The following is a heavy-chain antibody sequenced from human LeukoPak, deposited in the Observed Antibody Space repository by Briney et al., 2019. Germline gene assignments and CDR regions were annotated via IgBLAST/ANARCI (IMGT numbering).Heavy chain of an antibody. Sequence: ASVKVSCKASGYTFTSNALGWVRQAPGQGLEWMGWINPNSGGTNYAQKFQGRVTMTRDTSISTACMELSRLRSDDTAVYYCARDTLAGTFAFDIWGQGTMVTVSS. CDR2: INPNSGGT. D-gene: IGHD6-19*01. V-gene: IGHV1-2*02. CDR1: GYTFTSNA. J-gene: IGHJ3*02. CDR3: ARDTLAGTFAFDI.